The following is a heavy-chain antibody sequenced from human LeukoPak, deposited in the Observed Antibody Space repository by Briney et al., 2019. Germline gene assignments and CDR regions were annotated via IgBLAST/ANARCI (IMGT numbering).Heavy chain of an antibody. CDR1: GFTFSSYA. CDR3: AKGHDSSGYYYHN. CDR2: ISGRGGST. D-gene: IGHD3-22*01. Sequence: GGGLRVSCAASGFTFSSYAMSGVRQAPGKGLEWGSPISGRGGSTYYADSGKGRFTISRDNSKNTLYLQMNSLRADDTAVYYRAKGHDSSGYYYHNWGQGTLVTVSS. J-gene: IGHJ4*02. V-gene: IGHV3-23*01.